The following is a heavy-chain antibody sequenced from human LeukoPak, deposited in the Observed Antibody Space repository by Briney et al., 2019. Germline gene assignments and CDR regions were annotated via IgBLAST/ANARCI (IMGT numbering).Heavy chain of an antibody. CDR2: IYHSGST. J-gene: IGHJ5*02. D-gene: IGHD2-15*01. V-gene: IGHV4-4*02. CDR1: GGSISSSNW. Sequence: KPSETLSLTCAVSGGSISSSNWWSWVRQPPGKGLEWIGEIYHSGSTYYNPSLKSRVTISVDTSKNQFSLKLSSVTAADTAVYYCARHMGYCSGGSCYSLWWFDPWGQGTLVTVSS. CDR3: ARHMGYCSGGSCYSLWWFDP.